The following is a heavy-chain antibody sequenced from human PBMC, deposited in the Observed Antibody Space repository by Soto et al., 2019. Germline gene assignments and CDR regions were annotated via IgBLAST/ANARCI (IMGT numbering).Heavy chain of an antibody. J-gene: IGHJ6*02. D-gene: IGHD3-16*01. CDR1: GFTFSSYW. CDR3: ARDETQTFRSFVYYYGVDV. CDR2: INSDGSST. Sequence: PGGSLRLSWAASGFTFSSYWMHWVRQAPGKGLVWVSRINSDGSSTSYADSVKGRFTISRDNAKNTLYLQMNSLRAEDTAVYYCARDETQTFRSFVYYYGVDVWGQGTTVTVSS. V-gene: IGHV3-74*01.